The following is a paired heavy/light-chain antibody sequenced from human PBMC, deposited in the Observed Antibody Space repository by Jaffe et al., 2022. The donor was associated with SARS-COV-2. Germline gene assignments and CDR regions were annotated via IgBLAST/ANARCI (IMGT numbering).Heavy chain of an antibody. J-gene: IGHJ6*03. Sequence: QVQLQQWGAGLLKPSETLSLTCAVYGGSFSGYYWSWIRQPPGKGLEWIGEINHSGSTNYNPSLKSRVTISVDTSKNQFSLKLSSVTAADTAVYYCARGRRGIIVVVVAANYYYYYMDVWGKGTTVTVSS. CDR3: ARGRRGIIVVVVAANYYYYYMDV. CDR2: INHSGST. V-gene: IGHV4-34*01. CDR1: GGSFSGYY. D-gene: IGHD2-15*01.
Light chain of an antibody. CDR2: GKN. V-gene: IGLV3-19*01. Sequence: SSELTQDPAVSVALGQTVRITCQGDSLRSYYASWYQQKPGQAPVLVIYGKNNRPSGIPDRFSGSSSGNTASLTITGAQAEDEADYYCNSRDSSGNPNWVFGGGTKLTVL. CDR3: NSRDSSGNPNWV. CDR1: SLRSYY. J-gene: IGLJ3*02.